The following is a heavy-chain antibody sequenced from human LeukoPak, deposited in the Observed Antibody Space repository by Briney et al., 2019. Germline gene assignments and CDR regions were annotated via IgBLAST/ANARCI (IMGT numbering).Heavy chain of an antibody. J-gene: IGHJ4*02. CDR1: GFSLGDYW. Sequence: GGSLRLSCAASGFSLGDYWMSWVRQAPGKGLEWVANINEAGTMKSVADSVKGRFTISRDNTKNSLYLEMNSLRAEDTAVYYCAKDWSYYDSSGYYPDDYWGQGTLVTVSS. CDR2: INEAGTMK. V-gene: IGHV3-7*01. CDR3: AKDWSYYDSSGYYPDDY. D-gene: IGHD3-22*01.